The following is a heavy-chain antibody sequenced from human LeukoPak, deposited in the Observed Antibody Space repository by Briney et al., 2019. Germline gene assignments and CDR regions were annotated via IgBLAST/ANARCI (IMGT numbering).Heavy chain of an antibody. J-gene: IGHJ5*02. Sequence: EGSLRLSCAASGFTFSSYAMSWVRQAPGKGLEWVSAISGSGGSTYYADSVKGRFTISRDNSKNTLYLQMNSLRAEDTAVYYCANVGREANWFDPWGQGTLVTVSS. V-gene: IGHV3-23*01. CDR1: GFTFSSYA. CDR2: ISGSGGST. CDR3: ANVGREANWFDP. D-gene: IGHD3-10*01.